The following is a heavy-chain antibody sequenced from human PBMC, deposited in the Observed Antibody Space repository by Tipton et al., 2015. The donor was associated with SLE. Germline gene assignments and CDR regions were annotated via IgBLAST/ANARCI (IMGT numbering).Heavy chain of an antibody. CDR1: GGSISSSSYY. D-gene: IGHD3-10*01. CDR3: AGVGPYYGPFRYFDL. Sequence: TLSLTCTVSGGSISSSSYYWGWIRQPPGKGLEWIGSIYYSGSTYYNPSLKSRVTISVDTSKNQFSLKLSSVTAADTAVYYCAGVGPYYGPFRYFDLWGQGTMVTVSS. V-gene: IGHV4-39*01. J-gene: IGHJ3*01. CDR2: IYYSGST.